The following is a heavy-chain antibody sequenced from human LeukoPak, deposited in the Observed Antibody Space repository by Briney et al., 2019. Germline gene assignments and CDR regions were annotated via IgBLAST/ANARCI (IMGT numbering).Heavy chain of an antibody. V-gene: IGHV1-2*04. J-gene: IGHJ5*02. D-gene: IGHD3-22*01. CDR3: ARDPFSALSFTYYYDSSGSGFDP. CDR1: GYTFTGYY. CDR2: INPNSGGT. Sequence: ASVKVSCKASGYTFTGYYMHWVRQAPGQGLEWMGWINPNSGGTNYAQKFQGWVTMTRDTSISTAYMELSRLRSDDTAVYYCARDPFSALSFTYYYDSSGSGFDPWGQGTLVTVSS.